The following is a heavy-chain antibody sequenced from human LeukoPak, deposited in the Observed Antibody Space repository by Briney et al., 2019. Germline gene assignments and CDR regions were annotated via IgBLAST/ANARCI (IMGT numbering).Heavy chain of an antibody. D-gene: IGHD6-19*01. CDR2: ISAYNGDT. CDR1: GYTFTSYG. J-gene: IGHJ3*02. V-gene: IGHV1-18*01. Sequence: PGASVKVSCKASGYTFTSYGISWVRQAPGQGLEWMGWISAYNGDTNYAQKLQGRVTMTTDTSTSTAYMELRSLRSDDTAVYYCARGLQENLAWLQAFSAFDIWGQGTMVTVSS. CDR3: ARGLQENLAWLQAFSAFDI.